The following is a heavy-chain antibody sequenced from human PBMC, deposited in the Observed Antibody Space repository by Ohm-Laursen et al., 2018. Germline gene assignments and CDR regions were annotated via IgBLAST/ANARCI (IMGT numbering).Heavy chain of an antibody. D-gene: IGHD3-3*01. J-gene: IGHJ4*02. V-gene: IGHV3-64*04. CDR2: ISNNGGST. Sequence: SLRLSCAASGFTFSSYSMQWVRQAPGKRLEYISSISNNGGSTYYADSVKGRFTISRDNSKNTLYLQMNSLRAEDTAVYYCANGRRDFWSGAKYYFDYWGQGTLVTVSS. CDR1: GFTFSSYS. CDR3: ANGRRDFWSGAKYYFDY.